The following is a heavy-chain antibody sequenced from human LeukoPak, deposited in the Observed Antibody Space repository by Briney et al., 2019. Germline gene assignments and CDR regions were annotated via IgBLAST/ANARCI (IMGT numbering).Heavy chain of an antibody. CDR2: IYYSGST. Sequence: SETLSLTCTVSGGSISSSSYYWGWIRQPPGKGLEWIGSIYYSGSTYYNPSLKSRVTISVDTSKNQFSLKLSSVTAADTAVYYCARAYGSGKFFWFDPWGQGTLVTVSS. CDR3: ARAYGSGKFFWFDP. J-gene: IGHJ5*02. CDR1: GGSISSSSYY. V-gene: IGHV4-39*07. D-gene: IGHD3-10*01.